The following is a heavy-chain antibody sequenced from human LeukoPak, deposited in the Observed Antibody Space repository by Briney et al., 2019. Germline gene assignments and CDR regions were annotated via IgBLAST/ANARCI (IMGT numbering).Heavy chain of an antibody. D-gene: IGHD3-22*01. J-gene: IGHJ4*02. CDR2: MNPNSGNT. CDR1: GYTFTSYD. Sequence: ASVKVSCKASGYTFTSYDINWVRQPTGQGLEWMGWMNPNSGNTGYAQKFQGRVTITRNTSISTAYMELSSLRSEDTAVYYCARGGYYYDNSGYYYAGTFDYWGQGTLVTVSS. V-gene: IGHV1-8*03. CDR3: ARGGYYYDNSGYYYAGTFDY.